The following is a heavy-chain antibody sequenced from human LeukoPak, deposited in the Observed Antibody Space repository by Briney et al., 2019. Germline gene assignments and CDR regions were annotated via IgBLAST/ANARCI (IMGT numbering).Heavy chain of an antibody. D-gene: IGHD3-10*01. Sequence: ASVNVSCKASGYTFTSYAMNWVRQAPGQGLEWMGWINTNTGNPTYAQGFTGRFVFSLDTSVSTANLQISSLKAEDTAVYYCAREGIILWLGELMRYFDNWGQGTLVTVSS. V-gene: IGHV7-4-1*02. J-gene: IGHJ4*02. CDR2: INTNTGNP. CDR3: AREGIILWLGELMRYFDN. CDR1: GYTFTSYA.